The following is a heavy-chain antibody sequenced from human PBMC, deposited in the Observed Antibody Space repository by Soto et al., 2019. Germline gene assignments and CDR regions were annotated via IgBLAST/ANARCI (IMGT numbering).Heavy chain of an antibody. V-gene: IGHV3-23*01. D-gene: IGHD3-3*01. CDR3: AKDRPLSLRFLEGFDY. J-gene: IGHJ4*02. CDR2: ISGSGGST. CDR1: GFTFSSYA. Sequence: PGGSLRLSCAASGFTFSSYAMSWVRQAPGKGLEWVSAISGSGGSTYYADSVKGRFTISRDNSKNTLYLQMNSLRAEDTAVYYCAKDRPLSLRFLEGFDYWGQGTLVTVSS.